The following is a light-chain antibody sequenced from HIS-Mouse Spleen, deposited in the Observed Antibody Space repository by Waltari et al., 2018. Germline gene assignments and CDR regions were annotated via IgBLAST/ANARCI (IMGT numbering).Light chain of an antibody. Sequence: QSALTQPPSASGSPGQSVTISCTGTSLDLGGYNYVPWYQQHPGKAPKLMIYEVSKRPSGVPDRFSGSKSGNTASLTVSGLQAEDEADYYCSSYAGSNNFVVFGGGTKLTVL. CDR1: SLDLGGYNY. V-gene: IGLV2-8*01. CDR3: SSYAGSNNFVV. J-gene: IGLJ2*01. CDR2: EVS.